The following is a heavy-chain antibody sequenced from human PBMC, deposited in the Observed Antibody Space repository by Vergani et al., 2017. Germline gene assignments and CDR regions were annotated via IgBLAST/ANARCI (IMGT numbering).Heavy chain of an antibody. CDR2: ISGSGGST. CDR1: GFTFSSYA. CDR3: AKDLSYYDSSGYYPD. V-gene: IGHV3-23*01. J-gene: IGHJ4*02. Sequence: EVQLLESGGGLVQPGGSLRLSCAASGFTFSSYAMSWVRQAPGKGLEWVSAISGSGGSTYYADSVKGRFTISIDNSKNTLYLQMNSLRAEDTAVYYCAKDLSYYDSSGYYPDWGQGTLVTVSS. D-gene: IGHD3-22*01.